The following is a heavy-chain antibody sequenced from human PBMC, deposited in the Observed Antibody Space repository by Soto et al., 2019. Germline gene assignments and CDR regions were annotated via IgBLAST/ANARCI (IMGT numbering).Heavy chain of an antibody. D-gene: IGHD2-2*01. Sequence: GASVKVSCKASGYAFTSYGISWVRQAPGQGLEWMGWISAYNGNTNYAQKLQGRVTMTTDTSTSTAYMELRSLRSDDTAVYYCARDLDIVVVPAATRYDAFDIWGQGTMVTVSS. CDR3: ARDLDIVVVPAATRYDAFDI. J-gene: IGHJ3*02. V-gene: IGHV1-18*01. CDR1: GYAFTSYG. CDR2: ISAYNGNT.